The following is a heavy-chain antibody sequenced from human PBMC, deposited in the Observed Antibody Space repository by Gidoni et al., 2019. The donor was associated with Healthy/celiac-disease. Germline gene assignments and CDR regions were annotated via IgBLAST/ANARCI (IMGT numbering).Heavy chain of an antibody. J-gene: IGHJ3*02. Sequence: QVQLQESGPGLVKPSQTLSLTCTVSGGSISSGSYYWSWIRQPAGKGLEWIGRIYTSGSTNYNPSLKSRVTISVDTSKNQFSLKLSSVTAADTAVYYCAREEDTMIVVVTQPRGAFDIWGQGTMVTVSS. D-gene: IGHD3-22*01. CDR3: AREEDTMIVVVTQPRGAFDI. V-gene: IGHV4-61*02. CDR2: IYTSGST. CDR1: GGSISSGSYY.